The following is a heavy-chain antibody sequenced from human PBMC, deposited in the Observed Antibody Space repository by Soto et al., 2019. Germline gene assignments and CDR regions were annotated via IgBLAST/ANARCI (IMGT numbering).Heavy chain of an antibody. CDR2: ISYDGSNK. V-gene: IGHV3-30*18. Sequence: GGSLRLSCAASGFTFSSYGMHWVRQAPGKGLEWVAVISYDGSNKYYADSVKGRFTISRDNSKNTLYLQMNSLRAEDTAVYYCAKAAAAGPSVFYNWFAPWGQGTLVTVSS. J-gene: IGHJ5*02. CDR3: AKAAAAGPSVFYNWFAP. D-gene: IGHD6-13*01. CDR1: GFTFSSYG.